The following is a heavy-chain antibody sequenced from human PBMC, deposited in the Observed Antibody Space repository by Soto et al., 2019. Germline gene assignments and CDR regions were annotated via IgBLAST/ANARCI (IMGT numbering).Heavy chain of an antibody. CDR2: IYYSGST. CDR1: GGSISSGDYY. V-gene: IGHV4-30-4*08. D-gene: IGHD3-9*01. J-gene: IGHJ4*02. CDR3: ARVGDDFLSGYPTYYFDY. Sequence: SETLSLTCTVSGGSISSGDYYWSWIRQPPGKGLEWIGYIYYSGSTYYNPSLKSRVTISVDTSKNQFSLKLSSVTAADTAVYYCARVGDDFLSGYPTYYFDYWGQGTLVPVS.